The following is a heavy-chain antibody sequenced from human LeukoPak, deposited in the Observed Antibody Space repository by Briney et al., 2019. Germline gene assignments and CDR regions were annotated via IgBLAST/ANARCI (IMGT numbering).Heavy chain of an antibody. CDR2: IRFDGSYK. Sequence: PGGSLRLSCAASGFTFSTYGMHWVRQAPGKGLEWVAFIRFDGSYKYYADSVKGRFTISRDNSKNTLYLQMNSLRAEDTAVYYCAKGGTGTFDYWGQGTLVTVSS. CDR3: AKGGTGTFDY. CDR1: GFTFSTYG. D-gene: IGHD1-7*01. V-gene: IGHV3-30*02. J-gene: IGHJ4*02.